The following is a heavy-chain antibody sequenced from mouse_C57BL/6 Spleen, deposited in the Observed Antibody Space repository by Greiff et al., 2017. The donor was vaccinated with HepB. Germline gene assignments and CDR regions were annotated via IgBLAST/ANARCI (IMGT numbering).Heavy chain of an antibody. Sequence: VQLQQPGAELVKPGASVKLSCKASGYTFTSYWMHWVKQRPGQGLEWIGMIHPNSGSTNYNEKFKSKATLTVDKSSSTAYMQLSSLTSEDSAVYYCARDYYDYDGYYFDYWGQGTTLTVSS. CDR1: GYTFTSYW. D-gene: IGHD2-4*01. CDR3: ARDYYDYDGYYFDY. J-gene: IGHJ2*01. V-gene: IGHV1-64*01. CDR2: IHPNSGST.